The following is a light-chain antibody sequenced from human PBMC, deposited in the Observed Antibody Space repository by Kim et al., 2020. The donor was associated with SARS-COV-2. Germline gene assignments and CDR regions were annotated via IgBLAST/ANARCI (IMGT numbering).Light chain of an antibody. J-gene: IGLJ2*01. CDR2: YNF. CDR3: QLWDVNSDHVV. Sequence: APGATARISCGGKNIGSESVHWYQQKPGQAPLLVIYYNFDRPSGIPERFSGSNSGNTATLTISRVEAGDEADYYCQLWDVNSDHVVFGGGTQLTVL. CDR1: NIGSES. V-gene: IGLV3-21*04.